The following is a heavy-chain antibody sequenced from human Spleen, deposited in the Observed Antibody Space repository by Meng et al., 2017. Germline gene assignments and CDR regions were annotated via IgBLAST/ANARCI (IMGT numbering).Heavy chain of an antibody. CDR1: GGSISSTNW. CDR3: AKGPTTMAHDFDY. V-gene: IGHV4-4*02. J-gene: IGHJ4*02. D-gene: IGHD4-11*01. Sequence: QGQLQESGPGLVKPSGTLSLTCAVSGGSISSTNWWSWDRQPPGKGLEWIGEIYHSGNTTYNPSLESRATISVDTSQNNLSLKLSSVTAADSAVYYCAKGPTTMAHDFDYWGQGTLVTVSS. CDR2: IYHSGNT.